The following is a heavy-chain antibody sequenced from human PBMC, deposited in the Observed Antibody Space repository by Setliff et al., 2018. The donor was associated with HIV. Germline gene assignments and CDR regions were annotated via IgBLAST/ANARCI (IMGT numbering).Heavy chain of an antibody. J-gene: IGHJ5*02. CDR3: AKDSDFGGTTNWFDP. CDR2: ISAYSGVT. V-gene: IGHV1-18*01. D-gene: IGHD3-10*01. CDR1: GYTFTSYG. Sequence: AASVKVSCKASGYTFTSYGISWVRQAPGQGLEWMGWISAYSGVTNYAQKFQGRVTMTRDTSIATAYMDLSRQTSDDTAVYYCAKDSDFGGTTNWFDPWGQGTLVTVSS.